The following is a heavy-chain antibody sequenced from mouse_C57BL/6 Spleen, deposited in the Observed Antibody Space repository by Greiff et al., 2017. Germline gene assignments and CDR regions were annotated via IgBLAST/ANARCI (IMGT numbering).Heavy chain of an antibody. CDR2: IRSKSNNYAT. V-gene: IGHV10-1*01. D-gene: IGHD4-1*01. Sequence: EVQLVESGGGLVQPKGSLKLSCAASGFSFNTYAMNWVRQAPGKGLEWVARIRSKSNNYATYYADSVKDRFTISRDDSESMLYLQMNNLKTEDTAMYYCVRRTGNYAMDYWGQGTSVTVSS. J-gene: IGHJ4*01. CDR3: VRRTGNYAMDY. CDR1: GFSFNTYA.